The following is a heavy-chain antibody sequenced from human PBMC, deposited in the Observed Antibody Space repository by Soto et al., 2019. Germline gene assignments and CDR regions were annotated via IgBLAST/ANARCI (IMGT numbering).Heavy chain of an antibody. D-gene: IGHD6-19*01. V-gene: IGHV3-30*18. Sequence: GGSLRLSCAASGFTFSSYGMHWVRQAPGKGLEWVAVISYDGSNKYYADSVKGRFTISRDNSKNTLYLQMNSLGAEDTAVYYCAKVSAFIAVXGRDPERLDLFPSKFDYWGQGTLVTVSS. CDR2: ISYDGSNK. J-gene: IGHJ4*02. CDR1: GFTFSSYG. CDR3: AKVSAFIAVXGRDPERLDLFPSKFDY.